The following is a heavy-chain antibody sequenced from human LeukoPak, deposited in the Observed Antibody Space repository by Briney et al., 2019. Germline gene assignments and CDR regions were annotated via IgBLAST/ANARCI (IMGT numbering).Heavy chain of an antibody. Sequence: GGSLRLSCAASGFTFSSYWMSWVRQAPGKGLEWVANIKQDGSGKYYVDSVKGRFTISRDNAKNSLYLQMNSLRAEDTAVYYCARDSGSYCLDYWGQGTLVTVSS. CDR2: IKQDGSGK. CDR1: GFTFSSYW. J-gene: IGHJ4*02. D-gene: IGHD1-26*01. V-gene: IGHV3-7*01. CDR3: ARDSGSYCLDY.